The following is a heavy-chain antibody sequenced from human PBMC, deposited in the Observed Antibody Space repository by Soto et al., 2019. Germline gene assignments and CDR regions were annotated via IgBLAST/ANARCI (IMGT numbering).Heavy chain of an antibody. J-gene: IGHJ4*02. CDR2: IYSNGDT. Sequence: EVQLVETGGGLIQPGGSLRLSCAASGFSVGSNYMTWVRQSPGKGMEWVSLIYSNGDTDYADSVKGRFSISRDNFKNTVYLQMNSLRAEDTAVYHCVRKSDSSPVPEADGVWGRGALVTVSS. V-gene: IGHV3-53*02. CDR1: GFSVGSNY. CDR3: VRKSDSSPVPEADGV. D-gene: IGHD2-8*01.